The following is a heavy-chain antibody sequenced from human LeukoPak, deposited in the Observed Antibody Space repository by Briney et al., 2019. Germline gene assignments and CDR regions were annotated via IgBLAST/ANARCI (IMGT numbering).Heavy chain of an antibody. CDR2: INPSGGST. Sequence: GASVKVSCKASGYTFTSYGISWVRQAPGQGLEWMGIINPSGGSTSYTQKLQGRVTMTTDTSTSTVYMELRSLRSDDTAVYYCARVHSSSWYAPVYYYYYYMDVWGKGTTVTVSS. D-gene: IGHD6-13*01. CDR1: GYTFTSYG. CDR3: ARVHSSSWYAPVYYYYYYMDV. V-gene: IGHV1-18*01. J-gene: IGHJ6*03.